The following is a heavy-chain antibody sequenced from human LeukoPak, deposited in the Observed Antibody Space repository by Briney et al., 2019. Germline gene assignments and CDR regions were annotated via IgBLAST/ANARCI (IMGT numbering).Heavy chain of an antibody. J-gene: IGHJ4*02. D-gene: IGHD4-17*01. V-gene: IGHV4-34*01. Sequence: SETLSLTCAVYGGSFSGYYWSWIRQPPGKGLEWIGEINHSGSTNYNPSLKSRVTISVDTSKNQSSLKLSSVTAADTAVYYCARGSTVTRYWGQGTLVTVSS. CDR2: INHSGST. CDR1: GGSFSGYY. CDR3: ARGSTVTRY.